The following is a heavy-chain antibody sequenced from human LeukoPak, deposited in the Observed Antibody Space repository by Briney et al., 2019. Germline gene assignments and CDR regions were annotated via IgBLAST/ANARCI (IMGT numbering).Heavy chain of an antibody. CDR2: INTDGSST. CDR3: ARVSVIAVAGADAFDI. J-gene: IGHJ3*02. Sequence: GGSLRLSCAASAFTFSSYWMHWVRQAPGKGLLWVSRINTDGSSTTYADSVKGRFTISRDNAKNSLYLQMNSLRAEDTALYYCARVSVIAVAGADAFDIWGQGTMVTVSS. D-gene: IGHD6-19*01. CDR1: AFTFSSYW. V-gene: IGHV3-74*01.